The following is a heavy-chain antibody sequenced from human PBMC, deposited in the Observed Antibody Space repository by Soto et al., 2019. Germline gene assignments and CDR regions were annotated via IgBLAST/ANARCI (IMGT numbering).Heavy chain of an antibody. D-gene: IGHD3-16*01. CDR2: INPSGGST. Sequence: QVQLVQSGAEVKKPGASVKVSCKASGYTFTSYYMHWVRQAPGQGLEWMGIINPSGGSTSYAQKFQGRVTMTRDPTTRTVYVELSSQRSEDKAVYYCARVYPSDTRYVYVGNNWFDPWGQGTLVTVSS. V-gene: IGHV1-46*01. J-gene: IGHJ5*02. CDR3: ARVYPSDTRYVYVGNNWFDP. CDR1: GYTFTSYY.